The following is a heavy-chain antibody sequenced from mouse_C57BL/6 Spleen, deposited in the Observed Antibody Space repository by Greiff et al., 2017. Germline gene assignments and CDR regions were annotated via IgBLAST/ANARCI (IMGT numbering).Heavy chain of an antibody. CDR1: GFTIKNTY. D-gene: IGHD1-1*01. V-gene: IGHV14-3*01. CDR2: IAPANGTT. Sequence: VQLPQSVAELVRPGASVKLSCTASGFTIKNTYMHWVKQMPEQGLEWIGRIAPANGTTKYAPKFQGKATITADTSSNTAYLQLSSLTSEDTAIYYCARGYGSSCAYWGQGTLVTVSA. CDR3: ARGYGSSCAY. J-gene: IGHJ3*01.